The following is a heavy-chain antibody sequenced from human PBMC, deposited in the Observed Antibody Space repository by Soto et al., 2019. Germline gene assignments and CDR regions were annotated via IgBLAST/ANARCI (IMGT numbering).Heavy chain of an antibody. V-gene: IGHV1-18*04. D-gene: IGHD4-17*01. CDR2: ISAYSGNT. J-gene: IGHJ4*01. CDR3: ARVVKAGDYGDYGRYYFDY. Sequence: QVQLVQSGAEVKKPGASVKVSCKASGYTFTTYGITWVRQAPGQGLEWMGWISAYSGNTNYAQKLQGRITVTTETSTNTAYMDLRSLRSDDTAVYYCARVVKAGDYGDYGRYYFDYWGHGTLVTVSS. CDR1: GYTFTTYG.